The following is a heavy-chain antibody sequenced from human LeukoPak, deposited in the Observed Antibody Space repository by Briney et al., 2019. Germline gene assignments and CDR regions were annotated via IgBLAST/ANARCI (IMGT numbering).Heavy chain of an antibody. CDR2: ISSSSSYI. Sequence: GGSLRLSCAASGFTFSSYSMNWVRQAPGKGLEWVSSISSSSSYIYYADSVKGRFTISRDNAKNSLYLQMNSLRAEDTAVYYCAREDYDFWTANWFDPWGQGTLVTVSS. CDR1: GFTFSSYS. J-gene: IGHJ5*02. CDR3: AREDYDFWTANWFDP. V-gene: IGHV3-21*01. D-gene: IGHD3/OR15-3a*01.